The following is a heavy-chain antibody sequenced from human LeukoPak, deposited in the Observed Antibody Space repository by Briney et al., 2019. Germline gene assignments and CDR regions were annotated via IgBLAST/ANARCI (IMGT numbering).Heavy chain of an antibody. CDR3: ARHRSNDFEY. Sequence: SETLSLTCTVSGGSINSHYWSWIRQPPGKGLEWIGYISDSGSTNYNPSLKGRVTISVDTSKNQFSLELSSVTAADTAVYYCARHRSNDFEYWGQGTLVTVSS. CDR2: ISDSGST. CDR1: GGSINSHY. J-gene: IGHJ4*02. D-gene: IGHD4-11*01. V-gene: IGHV4-59*08.